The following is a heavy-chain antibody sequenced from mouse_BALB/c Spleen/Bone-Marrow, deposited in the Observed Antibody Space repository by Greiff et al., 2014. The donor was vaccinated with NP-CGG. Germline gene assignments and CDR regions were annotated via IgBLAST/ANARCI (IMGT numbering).Heavy chain of an antibody. CDR2: IDPANGNT. Sequence: EVQLVESGAELVKPGASVKLSCTASGSNIKDTYMHWVKQRPEQGLEWIGRIDPANGNTKYDPKFQGKATITADTYSNTAYLQLSSLTSEDTAVYYCANYYYGSSLFAYWGQGTLVTVSA. CDR3: ANYYYGSSLFAY. V-gene: IGHV14-3*02. CDR1: GSNIKDTY. D-gene: IGHD1-1*01. J-gene: IGHJ3*01.